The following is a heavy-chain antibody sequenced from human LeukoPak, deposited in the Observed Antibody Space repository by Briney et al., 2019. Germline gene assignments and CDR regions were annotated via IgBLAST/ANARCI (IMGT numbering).Heavy chain of an antibody. CDR3: ARRARYSRLDY. Sequence: SETLSLTCTVSGGSISTSSYYWSWIRQPPGKGLEWIGEINHSGSTNYNPSLKSRVTISVDTSKNQFSLKLSSVTAADTAVYYCARRARYSRLDYWGQGTLVTVSS. J-gene: IGHJ4*02. CDR2: INHSGST. CDR1: GGSISTSSYY. D-gene: IGHD3-16*02. V-gene: IGHV4-39*07.